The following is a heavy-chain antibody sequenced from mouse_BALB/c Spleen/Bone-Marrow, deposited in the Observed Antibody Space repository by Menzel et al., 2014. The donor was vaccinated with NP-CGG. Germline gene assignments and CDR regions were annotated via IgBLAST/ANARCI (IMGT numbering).Heavy chain of an antibody. CDR1: GFSLTSYG. Sequence: VVLVESGPGLVAPSQSLSITCTVSGFSLTSYGVHWVRQPPGKVLEWLGVIWAGGSTNYNSALMSRLSISKDNSKSQVFLKMNSLQTDDTAMYYCARGSYYEGAMDYWGHGTSVTVSS. CDR3: ARGSYYEGAMDY. D-gene: IGHD1-1*01. CDR2: IWAGGST. J-gene: IGHJ4*01. V-gene: IGHV2-9*02.